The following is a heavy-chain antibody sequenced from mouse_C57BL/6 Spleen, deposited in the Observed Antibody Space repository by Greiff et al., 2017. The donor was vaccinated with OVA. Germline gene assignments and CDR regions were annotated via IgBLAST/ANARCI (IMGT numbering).Heavy chain of an antibody. J-gene: IGHJ3*01. CDR3: ARAYYGSSSTWFAY. D-gene: IGHD1-1*01. CDR2: IDPEDGET. V-gene: IGHV14-2*01. Sequence: VQLPQSGAELVKPGASVKLSCTDSGFNIKDYYMHWVKQRTEQGLEWIGRIDPEDGETKYAPKFQDKATITADTSSNTAYLQLSSLTSEDTAVYYCARAYYGSSSTWFAYWGQGFLVTVSA. CDR1: GFNIKDYY.